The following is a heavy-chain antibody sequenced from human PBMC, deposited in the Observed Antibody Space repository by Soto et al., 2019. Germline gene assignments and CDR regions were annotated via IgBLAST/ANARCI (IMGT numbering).Heavy chain of an antibody. CDR3: ARDLGMATSNWYFDL. CDR2: IYYSGSN. CDR1: GGSISSDY. V-gene: IGHV4-59*01. J-gene: IGHJ2*01. Sequence: QVQLQESGPGLVKPSETLSLTCTVSGGSISSDYWSWIRQPPGKGLEWIGYIYYSGSNNYNPSLKSRVTISVDTSKNQFSLKLSSVTDADTAVYYCARDLGMATSNWYFDLWGRGTLVTVSS. D-gene: IGHD5-12*01.